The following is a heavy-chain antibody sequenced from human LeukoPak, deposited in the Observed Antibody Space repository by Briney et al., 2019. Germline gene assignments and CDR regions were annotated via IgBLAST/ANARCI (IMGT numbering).Heavy chain of an antibody. Sequence: ASVKVSCKASGYTFTSYDINWVRQATGQGLEWMGWMNPNSGNTGYAQKFQGRVTMTRNTSISTAYMELSSLRSEDTAVYYCARHANPGGYWKVIDAFDIWGQGTMVTVSS. CDR2: MNPNSGNT. D-gene: IGHD2-21*01. J-gene: IGHJ3*02. V-gene: IGHV1-8*01. CDR1: GYTFTSYD. CDR3: ARHANPGGYWKVIDAFDI.